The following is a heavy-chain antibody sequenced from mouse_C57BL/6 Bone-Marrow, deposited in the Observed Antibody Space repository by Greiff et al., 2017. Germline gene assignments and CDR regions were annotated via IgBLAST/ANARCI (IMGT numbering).Heavy chain of an antibody. D-gene: IGHD2-4*01. J-gene: IGHJ1*03. Sequence: QVQLKESGAELVKPGASVKLSCKASGYTFTEYTIHWVKQRSGQGLEWIGWFYPGSGSIKYNEKFKDKATLTADKSSSTVYMELSRLTSEDSAVYLDARHGGGHYDYGDWYFDVWGTGTTVTVSS. V-gene: IGHV1-62-2*01. CDR1: GYTFTEYT. CDR2: FYPGSGSI. CDR3: ARHGGGHYDYGDWYFDV.